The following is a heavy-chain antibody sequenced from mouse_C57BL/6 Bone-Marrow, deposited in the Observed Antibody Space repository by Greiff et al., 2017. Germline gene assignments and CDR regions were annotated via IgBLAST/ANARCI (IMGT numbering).Heavy chain of an antibody. CDR2: IRNKANGYTT. D-gene: IGHD1-1*01. Sequence: EVQGVESGGGLVQPGGSLSLSCAASGFTFTDYYMSWVRQPPGKALEWLGFIRNKANGYTTEYSASVKGRFTISRDNSQSILYLQRNALRAEDSATYYCARYGSSYEAWFAYWGQGTLVTVSA. J-gene: IGHJ3*01. CDR3: ARYGSSYEAWFAY. V-gene: IGHV7-3*01. CDR1: GFTFTDYY.